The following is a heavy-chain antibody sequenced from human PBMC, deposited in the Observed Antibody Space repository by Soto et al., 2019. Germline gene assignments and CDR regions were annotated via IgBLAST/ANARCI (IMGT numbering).Heavy chain of an antibody. CDR2: ISSSSSYI. CDR1: GFTFSSYS. V-gene: IGHV3-21*01. Sequence: GGSLRLSCAASGFTFSSYSMNWVRQAPGKGLEWVSSISSSSSYIYYADAVKGRFTISRDNAKNSLYLQMNSLRAEDTAVYYCARDFLTATYYGMDVWGQGTTVTVSS. CDR3: ARDFLTATYYGMDV. D-gene: IGHD2-15*01. J-gene: IGHJ6*02.